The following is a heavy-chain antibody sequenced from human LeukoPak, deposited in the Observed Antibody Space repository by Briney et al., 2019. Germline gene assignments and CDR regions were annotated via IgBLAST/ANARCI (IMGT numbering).Heavy chain of an antibody. V-gene: IGHV3-7*04. CDR1: GFTFSSYW. CDR3: AKDLKVGSIYPGTFDI. J-gene: IGHJ3*02. Sequence: GGSLRLSCAASGFTFSSYWMSWVRQAPGKGLEWVTNIKEDGSANYYVDSVKGRFTISRDNAKNSLYLQMNSLRAEDTAVYYCAKDLKVGSIYPGTFDIWGQGTMVTVSS. D-gene: IGHD1-26*01. CDR2: IKEDGSAN.